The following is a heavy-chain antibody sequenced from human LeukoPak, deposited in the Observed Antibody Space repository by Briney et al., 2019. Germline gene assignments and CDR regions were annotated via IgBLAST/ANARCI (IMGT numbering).Heavy chain of an antibody. CDR3: ARAQRSAGTVLDY. D-gene: IGHD2-15*01. CDR1: GYSISSGYY. Sequence: SETLSLTCGVSGYSISSGYYWGWIRHPPGKGLEWIASIYHDGTTYSKPSLKRRVTISVDPSNTQVSLKVTSVTAADGGVYYCARAQRSAGTVLDYWGQGMSVTVSS. J-gene: IGHJ4*02. CDR2: IYHDGTT. V-gene: IGHV4-38-2*01.